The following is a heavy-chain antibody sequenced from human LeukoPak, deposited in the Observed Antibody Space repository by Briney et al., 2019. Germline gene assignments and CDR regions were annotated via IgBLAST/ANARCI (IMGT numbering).Heavy chain of an antibody. Sequence: ASVKVSCKASGYTFTGYYMHWVRQAPRQGLEWMGLINPNSGGTNYAQKFQGRVIMTRDTSISTAYMELSRLRSDDTAVYYCARGHTYYYDSSGYSDAFDIWGQGTMVTVSS. CDR3: ARGHTYYYDSSGYSDAFDI. D-gene: IGHD3-22*01. CDR1: GYTFTGYY. V-gene: IGHV1-2*02. J-gene: IGHJ3*02. CDR2: INPNSGGT.